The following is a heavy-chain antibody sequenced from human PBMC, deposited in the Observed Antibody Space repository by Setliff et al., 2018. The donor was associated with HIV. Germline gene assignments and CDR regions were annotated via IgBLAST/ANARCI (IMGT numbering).Heavy chain of an antibody. CDR3: ARGGVGAALVWFDP. D-gene: IGHD1-26*01. CDR1: GDSITTYY. CDR2: IHSSGST. J-gene: IGHJ5*02. Sequence: KSSETLSLTCIVSGDSITTYYWSWIRQSPAKGLEWIGYIHSSGSTKYNPSLKSRVTISVDTSKSQLSLRLNSVTAADTAIYYCARGGVGAALVWFDPWGQGTLVTVSS. V-gene: IGHV4-59*13.